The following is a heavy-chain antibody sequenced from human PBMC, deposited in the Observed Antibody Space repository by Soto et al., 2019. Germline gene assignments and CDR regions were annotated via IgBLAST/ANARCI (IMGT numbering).Heavy chain of an antibody. CDR3: ARGNYGGFDY. Sequence: GGPLRLSCAASGFTFSYYWMHWVRQTPEKGLVWVARIYSDGSATTYADSVKGRFTISRDNSKNTLYLQMNSLRADDTAVYYCARGNYGGFDYWGQGTLVTVSS. J-gene: IGHJ4*02. CDR1: GFTFSYYW. V-gene: IGHV3-74*03. D-gene: IGHD4-17*01. CDR2: IYSDGSAT.